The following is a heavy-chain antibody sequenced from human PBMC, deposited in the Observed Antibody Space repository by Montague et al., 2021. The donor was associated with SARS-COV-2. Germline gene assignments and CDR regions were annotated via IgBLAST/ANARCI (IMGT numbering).Heavy chain of an antibody. V-gene: IGHV4-39*01. J-gene: IGHJ6*02. CDR2: VYYTGRT. D-gene: IGHD1-26*01. CDR1: GGSVRSAIYY. Sequence: ETLSLTCTVSGGSVRSAIYYWGWIRQPPEKGLEWIGRVYYTGRTSYNSSLMGRVTISVDTSQNQFSLKLNSVTAADTAVYFCARHKRVVEREPLGGMDVWGQGTTDIVSS. CDR3: ARHKRVVEREPLGGMDV.